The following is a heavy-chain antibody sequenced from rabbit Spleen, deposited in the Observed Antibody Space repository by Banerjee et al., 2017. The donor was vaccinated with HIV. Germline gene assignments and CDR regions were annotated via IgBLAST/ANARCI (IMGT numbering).Heavy chain of an antibody. CDR1: GFAFSSYG. D-gene: IGHD6-1*01. CDR2: IEPIFGTT. V-gene: IGHV1S47*01. J-gene: IGHJ4*01. Sequence: QDQLVESGGGLVQPGGSLKLSCTASGFAFSSYGVSWVRQAPGKGLVWIGLIEPIFGTTYYANWVNGRFTSSSPNAQNTLYLQVKSLTAADTATYCCARVGGVCVYGDATLWGPGTLVTVS. CDR3: ARVGGVCVYGDATL.